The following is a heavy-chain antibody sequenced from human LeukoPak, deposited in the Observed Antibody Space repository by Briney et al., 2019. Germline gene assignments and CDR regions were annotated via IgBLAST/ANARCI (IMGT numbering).Heavy chain of an antibody. J-gene: IGHJ4*02. CDR2: INHSGST. V-gene: IGHV4-34*01. D-gene: IGHD2-2*02. CDR1: GGSFSGYY. Sequence: PSETLSLTCAVYGGSFSGYYWSWIRQPPGKGLEWIGEINHSGSTNYNPSLKSRVTISVDTSKNQFSLKLSSATAADTAVYYCARGSYCSSTSCYTWRGYYFDYWGQGTLVTVSS. CDR3: ARGSYCSSTSCYTWRGYYFDY.